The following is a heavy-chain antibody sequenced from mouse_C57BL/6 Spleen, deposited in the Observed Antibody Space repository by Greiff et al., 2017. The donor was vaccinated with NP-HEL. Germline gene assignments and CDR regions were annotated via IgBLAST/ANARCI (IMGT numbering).Heavy chain of an antibody. D-gene: IGHD2-3*01. Sequence: EVQLQQSGAELVRPGASVKLSCTASGFNIKDDYMHWVKQRPEQGLEWIGWIDPENGDTEYASKFQGKATITADTSSNTAYLQLSSLTSEDTAVYYCTTYDGYLYFDYWGQGTTLTVSS. CDR3: TTYDGYLYFDY. CDR1: GFNIKDDY. J-gene: IGHJ2*01. V-gene: IGHV14-4*01. CDR2: IDPENGDT.